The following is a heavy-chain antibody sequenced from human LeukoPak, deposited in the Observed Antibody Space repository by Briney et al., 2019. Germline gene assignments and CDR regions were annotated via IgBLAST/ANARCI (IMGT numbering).Heavy chain of an antibody. CDR2: ISSSSSTI. D-gene: IGHD3-3*01. J-gene: IGHJ4*02. CDR3: ARGLRRGYYDFWSESGYFDY. V-gene: IGHV3-48*01. Sequence: GGSLRLSCAASGFTFSSYSMNWVRQAPGKGLEWVSYISSSSSTIYYADSVKGRFTISRDNAKNSLYLQMNSLRAEDTAVYYCARGLRRGYYDFWSESGYFDYWGQGTLVTVSS. CDR1: GFTFSSYS.